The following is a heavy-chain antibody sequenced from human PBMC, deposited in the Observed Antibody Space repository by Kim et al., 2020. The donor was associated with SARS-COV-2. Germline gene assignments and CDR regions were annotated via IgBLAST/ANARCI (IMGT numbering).Heavy chain of an antibody. CDR2: ISGSGGST. CDR1: GFTFSSYA. V-gene: IGHV3-23*01. J-gene: IGHJ4*02. CDR3: AKNPPYYYGSGSYYNDY. D-gene: IGHD3-10*01. Sequence: GGSLRLSCAASGFTFSSYAMSWVRQAPGKGLEWVSAISGSGGSTSYADSVKGRFTISRDNSKNTLYLQMNSLRAEDTAVYYCAKNPPYYYGSGSYYNDYWGQGTLVTVSS.